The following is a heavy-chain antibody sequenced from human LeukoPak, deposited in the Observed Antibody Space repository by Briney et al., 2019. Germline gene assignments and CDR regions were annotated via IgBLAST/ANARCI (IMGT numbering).Heavy chain of an antibody. Sequence: SETLSLTCAVSGYSISSGYYWGWIRQPPGKGLEWIGSIYHSGSTYYNPSLKSRVTISVDTSKNQFSLKLSSVTAAYTAVYYCARGVTMVRGAAYFDYWGQGTLVTVSS. CDR3: ARGVTMVRGAAYFDY. CDR1: GYSISSGYY. D-gene: IGHD3-10*01. V-gene: IGHV4-38-2*01. CDR2: IYHSGST. J-gene: IGHJ4*02.